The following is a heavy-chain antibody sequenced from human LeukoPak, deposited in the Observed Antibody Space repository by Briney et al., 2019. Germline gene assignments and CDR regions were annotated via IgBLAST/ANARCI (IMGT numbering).Heavy chain of an antibody. CDR2: IYYSGST. J-gene: IGHJ4*02. CDR1: GGSISSYY. Sequence: SETLSLTCTVSGGSISSYYWSWIRQPPGKGLEWIGYIYYSGSTNYNPSLKSRVTISVDTSKNQFSLKLSSVTAADTAVYYCARQTVLYYYDSSGWGQGTLVTVSS. V-gene: IGHV4-59*08. CDR3: ARQTVLYYYDSSG. D-gene: IGHD3-22*01.